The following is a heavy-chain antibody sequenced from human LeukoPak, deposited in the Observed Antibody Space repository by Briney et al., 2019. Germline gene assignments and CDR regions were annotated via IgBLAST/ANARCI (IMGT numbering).Heavy chain of an antibody. J-gene: IGHJ3*02. CDR1: GFTFSSYA. Sequence: GGSLRLSCAASGFTFSSYAMSWVRQAPGKGLEWVSAISGSGGSTYYADSVKGRFTISRDNSKNTLYLQMNSLRAEDTAVYYCAKDLRELLWFGEPDINHAFDIWGQGTMVTVSS. CDR3: AKDLRELLWFGEPDINHAFDI. CDR2: ISGSGGST. V-gene: IGHV3-23*01. D-gene: IGHD3-10*01.